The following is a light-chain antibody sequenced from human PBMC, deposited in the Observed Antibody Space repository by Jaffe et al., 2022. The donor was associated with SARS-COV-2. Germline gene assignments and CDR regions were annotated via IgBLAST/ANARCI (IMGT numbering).Light chain of an antibody. J-gene: IGLJ2*01. Sequence: QSALTQPASVSGSPGQSITISCTGTNNDVGGYNFVSWYQQHPGKAPKLIIYEVSNRPSGVPDRFSGSKSGNTASLTISGLQAEDEADYCCSSYTSSSTVVFGGGTKLTVL. CDR1: NNDVGGYNF. V-gene: IGLV2-14*01. CDR2: EVS. CDR3: SSYTSSSTVV.